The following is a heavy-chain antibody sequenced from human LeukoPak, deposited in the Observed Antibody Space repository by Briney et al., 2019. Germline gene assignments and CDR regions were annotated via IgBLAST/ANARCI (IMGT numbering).Heavy chain of an antibody. D-gene: IGHD3-10*01. CDR2: INPSGGST. CDR1: GYTFTSYY. CDR3: AANLGVYYGSGSPGDYYYYMDV. Sequence: ASVKVSCKASGYTFTSYYMHWVRQAPGQGLEWVGIINPSGGSTSYAQKFQGRVTMTRDMSTSTVYMELSSLRSEDTAVYHCAANLGVYYGSGSPGDYYYYMDVWGKGTTVTVSS. V-gene: IGHV1-46*01. J-gene: IGHJ6*03.